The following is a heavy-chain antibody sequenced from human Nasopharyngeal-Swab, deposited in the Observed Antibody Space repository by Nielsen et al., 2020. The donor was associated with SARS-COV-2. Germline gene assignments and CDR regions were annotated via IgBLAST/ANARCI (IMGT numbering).Heavy chain of an antibody. J-gene: IGHJ6*03. CDR1: GFTFSSYG. V-gene: IGHV3-30*03. Sequence: GESLKISCAASGFTFSSYGMHWVRQAPGKGLEWVAVISYDGSNKYYADSVKGRFTISRDNAKNSLYLQMNSLRAEDTAVYYCARERGLWFGELLRDYYYYMDVWGKGTTVTVSS. D-gene: IGHD3-10*01. CDR3: ARERGLWFGELLRDYYYYMDV. CDR2: ISYDGSNK.